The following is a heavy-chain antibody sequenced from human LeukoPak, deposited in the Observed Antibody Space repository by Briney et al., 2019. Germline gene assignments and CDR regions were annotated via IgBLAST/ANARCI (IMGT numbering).Heavy chain of an antibody. CDR1: GYSFTSYW. D-gene: IGHD2-15*01. CDR2: IYPGDSDT. Sequence: GESLKISCKGSGYSFTSYWIGWVRQMPGKGLEWMGLIYPGDSDTRYSPSFQGQVTISADKSISTAYLQWSSLKASDTATYYCARPLRGYSVHFDYWGQGTLVTVSS. J-gene: IGHJ4*02. V-gene: IGHV5-51*01. CDR3: ARPLRGYSVHFDY.